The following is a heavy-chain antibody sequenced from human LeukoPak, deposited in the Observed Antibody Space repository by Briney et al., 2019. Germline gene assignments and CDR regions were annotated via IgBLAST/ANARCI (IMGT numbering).Heavy chain of an antibody. CDR1: GGSISRYY. J-gene: IGHJ6*03. CDR3: ARVTWFPGTSYYYMDV. Sequence: SETLSLTCTVSGGSISRYYWSWIRQPPGKGLEWFGYISDSGTTNYNPSLKSRVAISVDTSKKEFSLKLSSVTAADTAVYYCARVTWFPGTSYYYMDVWGKGTTVTISS. V-gene: IGHV4-59*01. CDR2: ISDSGTT. D-gene: IGHD1-1*01.